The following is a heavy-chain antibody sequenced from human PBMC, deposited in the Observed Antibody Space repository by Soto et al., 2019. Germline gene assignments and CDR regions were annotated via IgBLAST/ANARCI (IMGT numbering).Heavy chain of an antibody. CDR1: GASFSGDY. Sequence: SETLSLTCSVSGASFSGDYWSWIRQPPGKGLEWIGYIYFSGSTSYNPSLKSRVTISVDTSKNQFSLTLASVTAADTAVYYCATYDFLRLNWGQGTPVTVSS. J-gene: IGHJ4*02. CDR2: IYFSGST. CDR3: ATYDFLRLN. D-gene: IGHD3-3*01. V-gene: IGHV4-4*09.